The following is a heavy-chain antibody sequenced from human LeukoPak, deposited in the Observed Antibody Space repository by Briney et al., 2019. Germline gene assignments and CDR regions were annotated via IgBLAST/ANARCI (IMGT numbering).Heavy chain of an antibody. V-gene: IGHV4-59*01. D-gene: IGHD6-19*01. J-gene: IGHJ6*03. CDR2: IYYSGST. CDR1: GGSISSYY. CDR3: AREYSSRYYYYMDV. Sequence: KPSETLSLTCTVSGGSISSYYWSWIRQPPGKGLECIGYIYYSGSTNYNPSLKSRVTISVDTSKNQFSLKLSSVTAADTAVYYCAREYSSRYYYYMDVWGKGTTVTVSS.